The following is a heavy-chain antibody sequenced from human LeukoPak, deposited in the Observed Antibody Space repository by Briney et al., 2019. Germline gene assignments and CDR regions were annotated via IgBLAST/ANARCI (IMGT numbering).Heavy chain of an antibody. CDR1: GFTFSSYS. J-gene: IGHJ4*02. V-gene: IGHV3-48*01. CDR3: ARDPTYSYGHV. Sequence: GGSLRLSCAASGFTFSSYSMNWVRQAPGKGLEWVSYISSSSSTIYYADSVKGRFTISRDNAKNSLYLQMTSLRAEDTAVYYCARDPTYSYGHVWGQGTLVSVSS. CDR2: ISSSSSTI. D-gene: IGHD5-18*01.